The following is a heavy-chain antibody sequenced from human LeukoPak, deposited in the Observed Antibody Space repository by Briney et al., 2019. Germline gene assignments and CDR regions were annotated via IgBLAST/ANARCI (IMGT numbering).Heavy chain of an antibody. J-gene: IGHJ4*02. D-gene: IGHD2-2*01. V-gene: IGHV3-23*01. CDR2: ISGSGGST. CDR1: GFTFSSYA. Sequence: PGGSLRLSCAASGFTFSSYAMSWVRQAPGKGLEWVSAISGSGGSTYYADSVKGRFTISRDNSKNTLYLQMNSLRVEDTAVYYCARMRGRYCSSNGCYVEYWGQGALVTVSS. CDR3: ARMRGRYCSSNGCYVEY.